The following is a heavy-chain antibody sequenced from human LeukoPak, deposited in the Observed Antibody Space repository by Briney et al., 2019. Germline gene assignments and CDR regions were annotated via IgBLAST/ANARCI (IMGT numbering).Heavy chain of an antibody. V-gene: IGHV4-34*01. D-gene: IGHD6-19*01. CDR1: GGSLETYY. Sequence: SATLSLTCAIYGGSLETYYWHWVRQPPGKGMEWIGEIHPSGTTDYYPSPKSRVTISIDASKNQFSLKLTSVTAADTAVYYCARGWGSVTVTPPGPPWGQGTLVTVSS. J-gene: IGHJ5*02. CDR2: IHPSGTT. CDR3: ARGWGSVTVTPPGPP.